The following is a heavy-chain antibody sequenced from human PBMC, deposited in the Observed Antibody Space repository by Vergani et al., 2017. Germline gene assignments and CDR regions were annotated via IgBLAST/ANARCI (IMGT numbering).Heavy chain of an antibody. J-gene: IGHJ4*02. Sequence: QVQLQESGPGLVKPSETLSLTCVVSGYSISSGYYWGWIRQPPGKGLEWIGSIYHSGSTYYNPSLKSRVTISVDTSKNQFSLKLSSVTAADTAVYYCARRDSSGPFGYWGQGTLVTVSS. V-gene: IGHV4-38-2*01. CDR2: IYHSGST. CDR1: GYSISSGYY. D-gene: IGHD3-22*01. CDR3: ARRDSSGPFGY.